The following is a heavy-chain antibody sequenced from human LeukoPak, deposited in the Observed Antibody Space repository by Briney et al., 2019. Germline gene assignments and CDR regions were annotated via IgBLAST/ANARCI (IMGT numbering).Heavy chain of an antibody. V-gene: IGHV3-30*03. CDR1: GFTFSDYG. J-gene: IGHJ4*02. D-gene: IGHD6-13*01. Sequence: SGGSLRLSCAASGFTFSDYGMHWVRQAPGKGLEWVAVISYDGSNKNYADSVRGRFTISRDNPKNTLYLQMNSLRVEDAAVYYCAMEGIAAAGKGDFDYWGQGTLVTVSS. CDR2: ISYDGSNK. CDR3: AMEGIAAAGKGDFDY.